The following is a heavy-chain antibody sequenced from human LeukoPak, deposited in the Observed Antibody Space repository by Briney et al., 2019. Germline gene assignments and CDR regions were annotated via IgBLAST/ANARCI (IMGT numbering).Heavy chain of an antibody. CDR2: INEDGNKK. CDR1: GFTFSRYW. CDR3: ARGCSSTSCYDY. V-gene: IGHV3-7*01. Sequence: PGGSLRLSCTASGFTFSRYWMSWVRQAPGKGLEWVANINEDGNKKYYVDSVKGRFTISRDNARKSVYLQMNSLRAEDTVVYYCARGCSSTSCYDYWGQGTLVTVSS. D-gene: IGHD2-2*01. J-gene: IGHJ4*02.